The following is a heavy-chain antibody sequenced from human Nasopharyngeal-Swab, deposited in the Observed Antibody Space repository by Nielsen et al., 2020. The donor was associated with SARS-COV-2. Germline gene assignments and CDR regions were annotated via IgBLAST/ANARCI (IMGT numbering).Heavy chain of an antibody. V-gene: IGHV3-48*04. Sequence: GESLKISCATSGFTFIPYTMTWVRQAPGKGLQCISYLTSGNSVPYADSVRGRFTISRDNAKNSLYLQMNSLTAEDTAVYYCARERGGGYGDYWGQGTLVTVSS. CDR1: GFTFIPYT. CDR3: ARERGGGYGDY. CDR2: LTSGNSV. J-gene: IGHJ4*02. D-gene: IGHD5-12*01.